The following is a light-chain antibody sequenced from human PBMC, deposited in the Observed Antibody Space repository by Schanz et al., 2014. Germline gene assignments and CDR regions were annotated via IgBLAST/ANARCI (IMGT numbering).Light chain of an antibody. CDR1: SSDVGGYNY. J-gene: IGLJ2*01. V-gene: IGLV2-14*01. CDR2: AVS. Sequence: QFALTQPASVSGSPGQSITISCTGTSSDVGGYNYVSWYQQHPGKAPKLMIYAVSNRPSGVSDRFSGSKSGNTASLTIFGLQAEDEADYYCCSYAGSSTLLFGGGTKLTVL. CDR3: CSYAGSSTLL.